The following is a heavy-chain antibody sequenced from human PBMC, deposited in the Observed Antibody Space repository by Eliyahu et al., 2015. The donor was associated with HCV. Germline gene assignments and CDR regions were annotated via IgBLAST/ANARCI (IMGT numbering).Heavy chain of an antibody. J-gene: IGHJ4*02. V-gene: IGHV3-9*01. CDR2: IXWNSGRI. CDR1: GFIFEDCV. Sequence: EVQLVESGGGLVQPGXSLXLSXAASGFIFEDCVLTWVRQAPGEGREGVSGIXWNSGRIDYADSVKGRFTISRDNAKNSLYLQMDSLRTEDTALYYCAKDANYDSSGYYSAVDYWGQGTLVSVSS. D-gene: IGHD3-22*01. CDR3: AKDANYDSSGYYSAVDY.